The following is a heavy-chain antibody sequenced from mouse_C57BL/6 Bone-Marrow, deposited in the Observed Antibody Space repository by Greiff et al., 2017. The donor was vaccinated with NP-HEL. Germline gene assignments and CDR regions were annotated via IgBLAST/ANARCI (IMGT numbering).Heavy chain of an antibody. J-gene: IGHJ3*01. V-gene: IGHV1-55*01. CDR2: IYPGSGST. Sequence: QVQLQQPGAELVKPGASVKMSCKASGYTFTSYWITWVKQRPGQGLEWIGDIYPGSGSTNYNEKFKSKATLTVDTSSSTAYMQLSSLTSEDSAVYYCARGAYGSPWFAYWGQGTLVTVSA. CDR3: ARGAYGSPWFAY. CDR1: GYTFTSYW. D-gene: IGHD1-1*01.